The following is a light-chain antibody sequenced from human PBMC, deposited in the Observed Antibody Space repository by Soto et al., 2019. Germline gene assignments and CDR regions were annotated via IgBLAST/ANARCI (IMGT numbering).Light chain of an antibody. J-gene: IGKJ4*01. Sequence: IQLTQSPSSLSASGGDRVTITCRASQGIGSNLAWYLQKPGEAPKLLVYGASTLQGGVPSRFSGSGSGTLFTLTITSLQPEDFATYFCQQSNSYPLTFGGGTEVEIK. CDR2: GAS. CDR3: QQSNSYPLT. V-gene: IGKV1-9*01. CDR1: QGIGSN.